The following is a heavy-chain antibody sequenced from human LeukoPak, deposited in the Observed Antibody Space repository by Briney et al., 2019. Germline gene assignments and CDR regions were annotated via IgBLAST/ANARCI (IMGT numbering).Heavy chain of an antibody. CDR2: IYYSGST. CDR3: ARGRGYKLDY. CDR1: GGSISSGGYY. D-gene: IGHD5-18*01. J-gene: IGHJ4*02. Sequence: SETLSLTCTVSGGSISSGGYYWSWIRQHPGKGLEWIGYIYYSGSTYYNPSLKSRVTISVDTSKNQFSLKLSSVTAAGTAVYYCARGRGYKLDYWGQGTLVTVSS. V-gene: IGHV4-31*03.